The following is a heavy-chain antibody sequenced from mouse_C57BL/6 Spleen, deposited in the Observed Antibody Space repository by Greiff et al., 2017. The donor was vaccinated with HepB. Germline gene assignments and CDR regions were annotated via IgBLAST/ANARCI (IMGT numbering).Heavy chain of an antibody. J-gene: IGHJ3*01. CDR2: INPGSGGT. V-gene: IGHV1-54*01. CDR3: ASYDYDEVFAY. CDR1: GYAFTNYL. Sequence: VKLQQSGAELVRPGTSVKVSCKASGYAFTNYLIEWVKQRPGQGLEWIGVINPGSGGTNYNEKFKGKATLTADKSSSTAYMQLSSLTSADSAVYFCASYDYDEVFAYWGQGTLVTVSA. D-gene: IGHD2-4*01.